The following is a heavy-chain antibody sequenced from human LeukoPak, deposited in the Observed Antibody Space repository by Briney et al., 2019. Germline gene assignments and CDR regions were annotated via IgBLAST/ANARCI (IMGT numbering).Heavy chain of an antibody. CDR2: ISWDGGST. D-gene: IGHD6-13*01. Sequence: GGSLRLSCAASGFTFDDYVMHWVRQAPGKGLEWVSLISWDGGSTYYADSVKGRFTISRDNSKNSLYLQMNSLRAEDTALYYCAKDSSSSWYYFDYWGQGTLVTVSS. V-gene: IGHV3-43D*03. CDR3: AKDSSSSWYYFDY. CDR1: GFTFDDYV. J-gene: IGHJ4*02.